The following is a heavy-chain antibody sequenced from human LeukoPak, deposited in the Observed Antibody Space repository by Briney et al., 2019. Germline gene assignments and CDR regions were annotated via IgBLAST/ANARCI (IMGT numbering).Heavy chain of an antibody. CDR3: ARGSGYSGLDY. CDR1: GYSFTSFA. D-gene: IGHD5-12*01. Sequence: VASVKVSCKASGYSFTSFAIHWVRQAPGRRLEWMGWINADNGNTKYSQKFQGRVTITRDTSTSTVYMELRSLRSDDTAVYYCARGSGYSGLDYWGQGTLVTVSS. V-gene: IGHV1-3*01. CDR2: INADNGNT. J-gene: IGHJ4*02.